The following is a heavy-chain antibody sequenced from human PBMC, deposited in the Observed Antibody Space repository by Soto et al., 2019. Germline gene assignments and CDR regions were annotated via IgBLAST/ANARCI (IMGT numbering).Heavy chain of an antibody. CDR1: GYTFTGYY. D-gene: IGHD5-12*01. CDR2: INPNSSGT. CDR3: ARGRRYSGTESYFDY. J-gene: IGHJ4*02. Sequence: ASVKVSCKASGYTFTGYYMHWVRQAPGQGLEWMGWINPNSSGTNYAQKFQGRVTMTRDTSISTAYMELSRLRSDDTAVYYCARGRRYSGTESYFDYWGQGTLVTVSS. V-gene: IGHV1-2*02.